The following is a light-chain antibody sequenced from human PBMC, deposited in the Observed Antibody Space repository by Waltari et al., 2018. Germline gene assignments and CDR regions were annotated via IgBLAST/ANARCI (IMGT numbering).Light chain of an antibody. CDR3: QSYDNSLTGSWV. CDR1: GSNIGAGFD. J-gene: IGLJ3*02. V-gene: IGLV1-40*01. CDR2: DNN. Sequence: QSVLTQPPSVSGAPGQRVTISCTGSGSNIGAGFDVPWYQQLPGTAPKLLVYDNNRRPSGVPDRFSASKSGTSASLAITGLQAEDEADYYCQSYDNSLTGSWVFGGGTKLTVL.